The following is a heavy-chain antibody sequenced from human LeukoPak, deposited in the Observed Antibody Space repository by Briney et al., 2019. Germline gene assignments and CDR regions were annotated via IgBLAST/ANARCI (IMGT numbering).Heavy chain of an antibody. Sequence: SVKVSCKASGGTFSSYAISWVRQAPGRGLEWMGGIIPIFGTANYAQKFQGRVTITADESTSTAYMELSSLRSEDTAVYYCARGLYSSGWYHYWGQGTLVTVSS. CDR2: IIPIFGTA. D-gene: IGHD6-19*01. CDR3: ARGLYSSGWYHY. CDR1: GGTFSSYA. J-gene: IGHJ4*02. V-gene: IGHV1-69*01.